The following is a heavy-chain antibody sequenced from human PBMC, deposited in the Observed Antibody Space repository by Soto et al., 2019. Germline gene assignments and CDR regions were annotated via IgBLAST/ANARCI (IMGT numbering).Heavy chain of an antibody. CDR3: AKRGSGSYFAY. D-gene: IGHD1-26*01. CDR2: ISGSGGST. Sequence: EVQLLESGGGWVQPGGSLRLSCAASGFTFSSYAMNWVRQAPGKGLEWVSVISGSGGSTYYADSVKGRFSISRDSSKNTLDLQMNSLRAEDAAVYYCAKRGSGSYFAYWGQGTLVTVSS. CDR1: GFTFSSYA. V-gene: IGHV3-23*01. J-gene: IGHJ4*02.